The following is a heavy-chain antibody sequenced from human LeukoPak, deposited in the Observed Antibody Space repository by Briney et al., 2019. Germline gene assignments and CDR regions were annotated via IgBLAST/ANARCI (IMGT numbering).Heavy chain of an antibody. D-gene: IGHD4-23*01. CDR3: ARRDGAYSPPYDY. CDR1: GFTFSSYA. CDR2: ISGGGGST. V-gene: IGHV3-23*01. J-gene: IGHJ4*02. Sequence: GGSLRLSCAASGFTFSSYAMSWVRQAPGKGLEWVSAISGGGGSTSYADSVKGRFTISRDNSKTTLYPQMNSLRAEDTAVYYCARRDGAYSPPYDYWGQGTLVTVSS.